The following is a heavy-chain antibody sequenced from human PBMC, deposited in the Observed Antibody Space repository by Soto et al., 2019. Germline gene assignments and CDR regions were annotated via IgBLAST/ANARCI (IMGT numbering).Heavy chain of an antibody. CDR2: IYYSGST. J-gene: IGHJ4*02. Sequence: PSETLSLTCTVSGGSVSSGSYYWSWIRQPPGKGLEWIGYIYYSGSTNYNPSLKSRVTISVDTSKNQFSLKLSSVTAADTAVYYCATPVSSSWYKIDYWGQGTLVTVSS. CDR3: ATPVSSSWYKIDY. V-gene: IGHV4-61*01. D-gene: IGHD6-13*01. CDR1: GGSVSSGSYY.